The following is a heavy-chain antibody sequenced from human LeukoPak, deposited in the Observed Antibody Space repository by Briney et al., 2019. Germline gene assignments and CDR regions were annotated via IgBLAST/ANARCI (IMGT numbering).Heavy chain of an antibody. CDR2: ISGSGGST. V-gene: IGHV3-23*01. CDR3: AKVTKEKRGYTYGFDY. D-gene: IGHD5-18*01. CDR1: GFTFSSYA. J-gene: IGHJ4*02. Sequence: TGGSLRLPCAASGFTFSSYAMSWVRQAPGKGLEWVSAISGSGGSTYYADSVKGRFTISRDNSKNTLYLQVDSLRAEDTAVYYCAKVTKEKRGYTYGFDYWGQGTLVTVSS.